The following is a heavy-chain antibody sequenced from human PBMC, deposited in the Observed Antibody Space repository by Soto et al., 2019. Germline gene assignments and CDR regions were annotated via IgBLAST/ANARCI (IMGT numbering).Heavy chain of an antibody. CDR2: MNPNSGNT. Sequence: ASLKVSCKSSGYTFTSYDINWVRQATGQGLEWMGWMNPNSGNTGYAQKFQGRVTMTRNTSISTAYMELSSLRSEDTAVYYCARTPFLRMFGYYYYMDVWGKGTTVTVSS. J-gene: IGHJ6*03. D-gene: IGHD3-16*01. V-gene: IGHV1-8*01. CDR3: ARTPFLRMFGYYYYMDV. CDR1: GYTFTSYD.